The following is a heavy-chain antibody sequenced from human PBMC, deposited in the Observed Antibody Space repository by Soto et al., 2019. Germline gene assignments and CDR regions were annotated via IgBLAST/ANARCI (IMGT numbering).Heavy chain of an antibody. D-gene: IGHD6-19*01. J-gene: IGHJ4*02. CDR2: IYYSGST. V-gene: IGHV4-59*08. CDR1: GGSISSYY. Sequence: PSETLSLTCTVSGGSISSYYWSWIRQPPGKGLEWIGYIYYSGSTNYNPSLKSRVTISVDTSKNQFSLKLSSVTAADTAVYYCARWEQWLSSFDYWGQGTLVTVSS. CDR3: ARWEQWLSSFDY.